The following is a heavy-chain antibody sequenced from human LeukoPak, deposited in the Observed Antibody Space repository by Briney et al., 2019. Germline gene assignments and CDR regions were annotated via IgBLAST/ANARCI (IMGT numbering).Heavy chain of an antibody. CDR3: VRDPDALDF. CDR2: IRSSGSPI. J-gene: IGHJ4*02. V-gene: IGHV3-48*02. Sequence: PGGPLRLSCAASGFTFSEYSMNWVRQAPGKGLEWVAYIRSSGSPIYYADSVKGRFTISRDNAKNSLYLHMNSLRDEDTAVYYCVRDPDALDFWGQGTPVTVSS. CDR1: GFTFSEYS.